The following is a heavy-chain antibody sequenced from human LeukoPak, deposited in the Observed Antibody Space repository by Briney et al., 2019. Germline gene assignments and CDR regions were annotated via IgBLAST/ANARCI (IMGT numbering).Heavy chain of an antibody. J-gene: IGHJ4*01. CDR1: GGSISSYY. CDR2: TYYSGST. Sequence: SETLSLTCTVSGGSISSYYWSWIRQPPGKGLEWIGYTYYSGSTNYNPSLKSRVTISVDTPKNQFSLKLSSVTAADTAVYYCARVGYYDSSGYYGGRGDYFDYWGQEPWSPSPQ. V-gene: IGHV4-59*01. CDR3: ARVGYYDSSGYYGGRGDYFDY. D-gene: IGHD3-22*01.